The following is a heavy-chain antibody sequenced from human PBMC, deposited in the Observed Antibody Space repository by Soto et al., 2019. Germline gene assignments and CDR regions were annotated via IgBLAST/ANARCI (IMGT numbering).Heavy chain of an antibody. J-gene: IGHJ4*02. CDR2: IYYNDDR. D-gene: IGHD5-12*01. V-gene: IGHV2-5*01. CDR3: ANSDGGYEIIYFDF. CDR1: GFSFTTAGVA. Sequence: ESGPTLVNPTQTLTLTCTFSGFSFTTAGVAVGWIRQTPGGALEWLTLIYYNDDRRFSPYLKTSLTITGDTSKNQVVLSLTNVDPGDTATYFCANSDGGYEIIYFDFWGQGIPVTVSS.